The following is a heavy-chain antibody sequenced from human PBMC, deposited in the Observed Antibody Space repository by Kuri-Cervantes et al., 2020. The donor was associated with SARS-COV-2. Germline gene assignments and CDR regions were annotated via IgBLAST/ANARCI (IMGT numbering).Heavy chain of an antibody. Sequence: GESLKISCAASGITFSSYAMSWVRQAPGKGLEWVSAISGSGGSTYYADSVKGRFTISRDNSNNTPYLQMNSLRAEDTAVYYCAKDKPRIAVAGTVFDYWGQGTLVTVSS. CDR1: GITFSSYA. CDR2: ISGSGGST. J-gene: IGHJ4*02. D-gene: IGHD6-19*01. V-gene: IGHV3-23*01. CDR3: AKDKPRIAVAGTVFDY.